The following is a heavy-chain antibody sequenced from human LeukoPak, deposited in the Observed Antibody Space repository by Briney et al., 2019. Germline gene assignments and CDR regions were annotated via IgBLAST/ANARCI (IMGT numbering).Heavy chain of an antibody. D-gene: IGHD6-13*01. CDR3: ARGIADPYSFDS. J-gene: IGHJ4*02. CDR2: IYSTGST. Sequence: SETLSLTCTLSGGSISNYYWSWIRQPAGKGLEWIGRIYSTGSTNYSPSLKSRVTMLVDKSKNQFSLNLSSVTAADTAVYYCARGIADPYSFDSWGQGILVTVSS. CDR1: GGSISNYY. V-gene: IGHV4-4*07.